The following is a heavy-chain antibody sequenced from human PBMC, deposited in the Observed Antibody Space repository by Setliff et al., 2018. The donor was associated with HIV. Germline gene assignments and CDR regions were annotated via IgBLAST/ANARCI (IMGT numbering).Heavy chain of an antibody. D-gene: IGHD3-10*01. V-gene: IGHV4-39*07. Sequence: TSETLSLTCTVSGDSITSNSYYWGWIRQSPGKGLEWIGRYSSSGSTNYNSSLESRVTMSVDTSKNQFYLNLRSVTATDTAVYYCARDGDDSGSYLFEFWGQGTLVTVSS. CDR1: GDSITSNSYY. J-gene: IGHJ4*03. CDR3: ARDGDDSGSYLFEF. CDR2: YSSSGST.